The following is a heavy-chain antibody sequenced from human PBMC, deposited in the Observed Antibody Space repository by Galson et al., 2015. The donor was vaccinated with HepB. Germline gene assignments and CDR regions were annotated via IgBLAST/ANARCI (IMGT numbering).Heavy chain of an antibody. V-gene: IGHV3-30*18. CDR1: GFTFSSYG. D-gene: IGHD3-10*01. CDR2: LSYDGSNK. CDR3: AKDLSRWFGDSERPHYYYYYGMDV. J-gene: IGHJ6*02. Sequence: SLRLSCAASGFTFSSYGMHWVRQAPGKGLEWVAVLSYDGSNKYYADSVKGRFTISRDNSKNTLYLQMNSLRAEDTAVYYCAKDLSRWFGDSERPHYYYYYGMDVWGQGTTVTVSS.